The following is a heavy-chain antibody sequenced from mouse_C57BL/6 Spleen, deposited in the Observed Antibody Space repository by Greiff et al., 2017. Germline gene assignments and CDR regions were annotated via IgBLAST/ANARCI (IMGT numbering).Heavy chain of an antibody. CDR3: ARGGFITTLDY. CDR1: GYTFTSYW. Sequence: QVQLKQPGAELVKPGASVKLSCKASGYTFTSYWMHWVKQRPGQGLEWIGMIHPNSGSTNYNEKFKSKATLTVYKSSSTAYMQLSSLTSEDSAVYYCARGGFITTLDYWGQGTTLTVSS. D-gene: IGHD1-1*01. CDR2: IHPNSGST. V-gene: IGHV1-64*01. J-gene: IGHJ2*01.